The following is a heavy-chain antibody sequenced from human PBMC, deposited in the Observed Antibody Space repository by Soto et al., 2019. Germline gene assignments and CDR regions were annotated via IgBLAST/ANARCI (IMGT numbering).Heavy chain of an antibody. V-gene: IGHV1-69*01. CDR1: GGTFSSYA. CDR3: ARDLRTVTTRGVWFDP. CDR2: IIPIFGTA. D-gene: IGHD4-17*01. J-gene: IGHJ5*02. Sequence: QVQLVQSGAEVKKPGSSVKVSCKASGGTFSSYAISWVRQAPGQGLEWMGGIIPIFGTANYAQKFQGRVTITADESTSTAYMELSSLRSEDTAVYYCARDLRTVTTRGVWFDPWGQGTLVTVSS.